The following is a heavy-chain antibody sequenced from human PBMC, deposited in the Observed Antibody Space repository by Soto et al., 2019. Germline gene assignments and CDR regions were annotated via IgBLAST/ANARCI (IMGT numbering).Heavy chain of an antibody. D-gene: IGHD4-17*01. CDR3: ARGDATKIVVTTYYGMDV. J-gene: IGHJ6*02. V-gene: IGHV1-69*12. CDR1: GGSLSNFG. CDR2: IIPVFGTA. Sequence: QVQLVQSGAEVKRHGSSMKVSCKASGGSLSNFGISWVRQAPGQGLEWMGGIIPVFGTANYAQKFQGRVTISADESTSIVYMNVTSLRSEDTTVYYCARGDATKIVVTTYYGMDVWGQGTTVTVSS.